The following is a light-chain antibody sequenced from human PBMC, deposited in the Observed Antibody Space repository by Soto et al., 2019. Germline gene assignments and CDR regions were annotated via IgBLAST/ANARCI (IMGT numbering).Light chain of an antibody. J-gene: IGKJ5*01. CDR3: QQADTFPIT. CDR1: QGIRND. Sequence: DIQITQSPSSLSASVGDRVTITCRASQGIRNDLGWYQQKPGKAPKRLIYAASSLQSGVPSRFSGSGFGTDFTLTISSLQPEDSAIYYCQQADTFPITFGQGTRLEI. V-gene: IGKV1-17*01. CDR2: AAS.